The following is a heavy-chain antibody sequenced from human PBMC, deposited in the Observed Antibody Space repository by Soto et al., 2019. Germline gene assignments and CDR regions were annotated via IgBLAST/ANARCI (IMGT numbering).Heavy chain of an antibody. CDR1: GDAISNFY. V-gene: IGHV4-59*01. CDR2: VHESGST. J-gene: IGHJ4*02. CDR3: ARGTRALITSFFAY. D-gene: IGHD1-20*01. Sequence: PSETLSLTCSVSGDAISNFYWSWIRQTPGRGLEWIGCVHESGSTDYNPSLKGRVTTSLHTSKSQFSLSLRSATAADTATYYCARGTRALITSFFAYWGQGIPVTVSS.